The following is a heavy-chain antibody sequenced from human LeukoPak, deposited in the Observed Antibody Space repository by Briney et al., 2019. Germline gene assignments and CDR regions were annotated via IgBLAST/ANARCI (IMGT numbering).Heavy chain of an antibody. CDR1: GFTFSSYS. D-gene: IGHD1-7*01. V-gene: IGHV3-21*01. J-gene: IGHJ2*01. CDR3: ARATSITGTTSYFDL. CDR2: ISSSSSYI. Sequence: GGSLRLSCAASGFTFSSYSMNWVRQAPGKGLEWVSSISSSSSYIYYADSVKGRFTISRDNAKNSLYLQMNSLRAEDTAVYYCARATSITGTTSYFDLWGRGTLVTVSS.